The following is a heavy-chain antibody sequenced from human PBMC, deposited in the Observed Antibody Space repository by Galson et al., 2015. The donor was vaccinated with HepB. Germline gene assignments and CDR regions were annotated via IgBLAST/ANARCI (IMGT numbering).Heavy chain of an antibody. V-gene: IGHV3-33*01. J-gene: IGHJ3*02. CDR1: GFTFSGYG. CDR2: IWYDGSNK. Sequence: SLRLSCAASGFTFSGYGMHWVRQAPGKGLEWVAVIWYDGSNKYYADSVKGRFTISRDNSKNTLYLQMNSLRAEDTAVYYCARVFGRYDAFDIWGQGTMVTVSS. D-gene: IGHD3-3*01. CDR3: ARVFGRYDAFDI.